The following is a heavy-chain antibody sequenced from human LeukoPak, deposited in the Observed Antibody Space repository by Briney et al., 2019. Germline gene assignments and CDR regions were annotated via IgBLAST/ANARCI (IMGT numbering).Heavy chain of an antibody. D-gene: IGHD3-16*01. Sequence: GGSLRLSCAASGFTFSSYWMHWVRQAPGKGLVWVSRINTDGSSTSYADSVKGRFTISRDNSKNTLYLQMNSLRAEDTAVYYCAKRRELCCFDYWGQGTLVTVSS. CDR3: AKRRELCCFDY. CDR2: INTDGSST. J-gene: IGHJ4*02. V-gene: IGHV3-74*01. CDR1: GFTFSSYW.